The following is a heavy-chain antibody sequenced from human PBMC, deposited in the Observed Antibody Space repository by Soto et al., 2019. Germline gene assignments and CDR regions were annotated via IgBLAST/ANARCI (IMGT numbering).Heavy chain of an antibody. Sequence: QVQLVESGGGLAKPGGSLRVSCAASGFTFSDYYMSWIRQAPGKGLEWVSYISGSGTTIYYADSVTGRFTISRDNAKNSLYLQMNSLRAEDTAVYYCARGGFGLAEVNNFDYWGQGTLVTVSS. CDR1: GFTFSDYY. D-gene: IGHD3-16*01. J-gene: IGHJ4*02. CDR3: ARGGFGLAEVNNFDY. V-gene: IGHV3-11*01. CDR2: ISGSGTTI.